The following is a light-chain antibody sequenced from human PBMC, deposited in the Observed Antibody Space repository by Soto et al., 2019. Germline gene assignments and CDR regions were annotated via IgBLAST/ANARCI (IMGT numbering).Light chain of an antibody. V-gene: IGLV2-14*03. Sequence: QSALTQPASVSGSPGQSITISCTGSSSDVGGYNYVSWYQQHPGKAPKLMIFDVSNRPSGVSNRFSGSKSGNTASLTSSGLQAEDEADYYCSSYTSSGTPVFGGGTKVTVL. CDR1: SSDVGGYNY. CDR3: SSYTSSGTPV. J-gene: IGLJ2*01. CDR2: DVS.